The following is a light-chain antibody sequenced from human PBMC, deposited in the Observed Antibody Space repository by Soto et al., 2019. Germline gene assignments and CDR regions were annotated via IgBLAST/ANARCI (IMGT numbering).Light chain of an antibody. Sequence: DIQMTQSPSTLSASVGDRVTITCRASQSISSYLNWYQQKPGKAPKLLIYAASSLQSGVPSRFSGSGSGTEFILTISSLQPEDFATYYCQQSFSAPWKFGQGTKVDIK. J-gene: IGKJ1*01. V-gene: IGKV1-39*01. CDR3: QQSFSAPWK. CDR1: QSISSY. CDR2: AAS.